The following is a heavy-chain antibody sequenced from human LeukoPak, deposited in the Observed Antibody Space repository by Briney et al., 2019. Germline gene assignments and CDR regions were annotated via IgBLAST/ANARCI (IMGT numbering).Heavy chain of an antibody. CDR1: GFTISSYG. J-gene: IGHJ4*02. CDR2: IRQDGSQK. V-gene: IGHV3-7*03. D-gene: IGHD3-22*01. Sequence: GGSLRLSCVVSGFTISSYGMHWVRQAPGKGLEWVATIRQDGSQKYYVDSVKGRFTISRDNAKNSLYLQMNSLRAEDTAVYYCARDRSMIARFFDYWGQGTLVTVSS. CDR3: ARDRSMIARFFDY.